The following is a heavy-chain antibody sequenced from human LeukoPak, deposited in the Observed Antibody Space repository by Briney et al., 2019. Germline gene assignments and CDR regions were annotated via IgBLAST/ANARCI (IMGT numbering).Heavy chain of an antibody. Sequence: GGSLRLSCAASGFTFSSYAMSWVRQAPGKGLEWVSAISGSGGSTYYADSVKGRFTISRDNSKNTLYLQMNSLRAEDTAVYYCATRLRFLEWFSYYMDVWGKGTTVTVSS. CDR3: ATRLRFLEWFSYYMDV. CDR2: ISGSGGST. J-gene: IGHJ6*03. V-gene: IGHV3-23*01. D-gene: IGHD3-3*01. CDR1: GFTFSSYA.